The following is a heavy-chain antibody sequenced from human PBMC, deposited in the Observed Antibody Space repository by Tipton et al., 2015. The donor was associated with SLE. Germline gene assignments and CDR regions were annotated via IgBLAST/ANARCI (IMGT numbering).Heavy chain of an antibody. CDR1: GDPINSGSYF. D-gene: IGHD4-11*01. J-gene: IGHJ6*02. CDR2: IYHSGTT. CDR3: ARGPDYSNYYFYRMDV. V-gene: IGHV4-61*09. Sequence: TLSLTCSVSGDPINSGSYFWSWIRQPAGKGLEWIGEIYHSGTTNYNPSLKSRITISLDKSNNHFSLRLSSLTAADTAVYYCARGPDYSNYYFYRMDVWGQGTTVTVSS.